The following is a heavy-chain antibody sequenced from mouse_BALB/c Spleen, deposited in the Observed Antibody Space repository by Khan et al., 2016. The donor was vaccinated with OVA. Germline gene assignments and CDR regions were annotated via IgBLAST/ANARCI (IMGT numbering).Heavy chain of an antibody. CDR3: ARGDVNYYAMDF. J-gene: IGHJ4*01. V-gene: IGHV14-1*02. CDR1: GFNIKDHY. Sequence: VQLQQSGAELVRPGALVKLSCKASGFNIKDHYMHWVKQRPEQGLEWIGWIDPENGNAIYDPKFQDKASITADTSSNTAYLQLSSLTSEDTDVCYCARGDVNYYAMDFWGQGTSVTVSS. CDR2: IDPENGNA.